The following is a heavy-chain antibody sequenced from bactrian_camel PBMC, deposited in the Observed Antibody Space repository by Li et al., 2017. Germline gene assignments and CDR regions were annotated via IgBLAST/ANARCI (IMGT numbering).Heavy chain of an antibody. CDR2: IDSDHST. J-gene: IGHJ4*01. CDR1: GYRYSRLC. D-gene: IGHD6*01. CDR3: ARSGVRIAGLCNTNVKLYNV. V-gene: IGHV3S53*01. Sequence: QVQLVESGGDSVQDGGSLRLSCTYSGYRYSRLCVAWFRQAPGNKREADAAIDSDHSTTYADSVKGRFTISRDNADNMIYLQMDNLKPEDSAMYYCARSGVRIAGLCNTNVKLYNVWGQGTQVTVS.